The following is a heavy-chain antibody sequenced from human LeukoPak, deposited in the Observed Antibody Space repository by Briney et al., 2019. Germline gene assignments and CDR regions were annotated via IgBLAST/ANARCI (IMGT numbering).Heavy chain of an antibody. V-gene: IGHV3-30*02. CDR3: ATSYGDSAKGAFDI. D-gene: IGHD4-17*01. Sequence: GGSLRLSCAASGFTFSSYGMHWVRQAPGKGLEWVSSIRYDGSNEYYADSVRGRFTISRDNSKSTLYLQMNSLRAEDTAVYYCATSYGDSAKGAFDIWGQGTMVTVSS. J-gene: IGHJ3*02. CDR2: IRYDGSNE. CDR1: GFTFSSYG.